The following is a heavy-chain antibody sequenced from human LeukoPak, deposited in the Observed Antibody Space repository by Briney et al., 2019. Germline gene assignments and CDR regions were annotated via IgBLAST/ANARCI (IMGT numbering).Heavy chain of an antibody. CDR3: AKARGDYYLDY. Sequence: PGGSLRLSCAASGFSFSTYGMNWVRQAPGKGLEWVSYISSGSRTTYYADSVKGRFTISRDDSKDTLYLYMNSLRAEDTALYYCAKARGDYYLDYWGQGTLVTVSS. CDR2: ISSGSRTT. J-gene: IGHJ4*02. D-gene: IGHD2-21*02. V-gene: IGHV3-48*01. CDR1: GFSFSTYG.